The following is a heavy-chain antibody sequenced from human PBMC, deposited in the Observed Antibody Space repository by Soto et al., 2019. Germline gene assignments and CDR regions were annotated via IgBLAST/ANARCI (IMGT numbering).Heavy chain of an antibody. CDR1: GGSISSYY. Sequence: SETLSLTCTVSGGSISSYYWSWIRQPPGKGLEWIGYIYYSGSTNYNPSLKSRVTISVDTSKNQFSLKLSSVTAADTAVYYCARTYCCSYDLLPYYFDYWGQGTLVTVSS. CDR3: ARTYCCSYDLLPYYFDY. V-gene: IGHV4-59*08. D-gene: IGHD6-13*01. J-gene: IGHJ4*02. CDR2: IYYSGST.